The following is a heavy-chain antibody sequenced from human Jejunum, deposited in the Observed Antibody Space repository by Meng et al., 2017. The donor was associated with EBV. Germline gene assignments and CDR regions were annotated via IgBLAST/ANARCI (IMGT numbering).Heavy chain of an antibody. V-gene: IGHV3-21*02. CDR3: VRDSSFNVH. J-gene: IGHJ4*02. Sequence: QLVGSGAGLVKPGGSLKLACAASGFTFSSYSMNWVRQAPGKGLEWVSYISSGCSFIYYADSVKGRFTISRDDAKNSLSLQMNNLGADDTAVYYCVRDSSFNVHWGQGTLVTVSS. D-gene: IGHD3-16*02. CDR1: GFTFSSYS. CDR2: ISSGCSFI.